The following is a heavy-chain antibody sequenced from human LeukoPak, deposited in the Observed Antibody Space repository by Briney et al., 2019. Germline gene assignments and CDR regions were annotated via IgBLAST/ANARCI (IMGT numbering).Heavy chain of an antibody. Sequence: PSETLSLTCTVSGDSISSYHWSWMRQPTGKGLEWLGYIYTSGSTNYNPSLKSRVTISVDTSKNQFSLKLSSVTAADTAVYYCARHSNYYDFWSGYYTDYMDVWGKGTTVTVSS. CDR1: GDSISSYH. CDR3: ARHSNYYDFWSGYYTDYMDV. V-gene: IGHV4-4*09. CDR2: IYTSGST. J-gene: IGHJ6*03. D-gene: IGHD3-3*01.